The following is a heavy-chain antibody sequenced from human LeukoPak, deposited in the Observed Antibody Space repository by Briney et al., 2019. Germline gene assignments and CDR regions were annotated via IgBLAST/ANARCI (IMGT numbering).Heavy chain of an antibody. Sequence: PSESLSLTCTVSGGSISSGGYYWSWIRQHPGKGLEWFVYIYDRGSTYYNPSLKSRVTISGDTSKDQFSLKLSSVTAADTAVYYWAREKSSTSFRLYYCYYMDVWGKGTTVTVSS. V-gene: IGHV4-31*03. CDR3: AREKSSTSFRLYYCYYMDV. CDR2: IYDRGST. CDR1: GGSISSGGYY. D-gene: IGHD2-2*01. J-gene: IGHJ6*03.